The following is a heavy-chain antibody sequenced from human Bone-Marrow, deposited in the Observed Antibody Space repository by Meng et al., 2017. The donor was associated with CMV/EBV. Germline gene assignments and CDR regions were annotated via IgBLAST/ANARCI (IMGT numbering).Heavy chain of an antibody. CDR2: INPSGGST. J-gene: IGHJ3*02. V-gene: IGHV1-46*01. D-gene: IGHD3-16*01. CDR3: AREWISTKIGVGEEEAFDI. CDR1: GYTFTSYY. Sequence: ASVKVSCKASGYTFTSYYMHWVRQAPGQGLEWMGIINPSGGSTSYAQKFQGRVTMTRDTSTSTVNMELGRLRSEDTAGYYCAREWISTKIGVGEEEAFDIWVQGTMVTVSS.